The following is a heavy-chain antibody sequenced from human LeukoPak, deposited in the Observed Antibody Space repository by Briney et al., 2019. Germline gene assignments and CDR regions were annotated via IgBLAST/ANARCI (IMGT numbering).Heavy chain of an antibody. D-gene: IGHD3-22*01. CDR1: GYTFTGYY. CDR2: INPNSGGT. CDR3: ARDLAYYYDSSGYYGSYYYYYMDV. Sequence: ASVKVSCKASGYTFTGYYMHWVRQAPGQGLEWMGWINPNSGGTNYAQKFQGRVTVTRDTSISTAYMELSRLRSDDTAVYYCARDLAYYYDSSGYYGSYYYYYMDVWGKGTTVTISS. J-gene: IGHJ6*03. V-gene: IGHV1-2*02.